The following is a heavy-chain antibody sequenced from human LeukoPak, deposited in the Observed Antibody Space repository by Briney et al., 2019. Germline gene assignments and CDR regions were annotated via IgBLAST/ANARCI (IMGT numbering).Heavy chain of an antibody. Sequence: GGSLRLSCAASGFTFSNAWMSWVRQAPGKGLEWVSAISGSGGSTYYADSVKGRFTISRDNSKNTLYLQMNSLRAEDTAVYYCAKAPPDDPYYYMDVWGKGTTVTVSS. D-gene: IGHD3-3*01. V-gene: IGHV3-23*01. CDR1: GFTFSNAW. CDR2: ISGSGGST. J-gene: IGHJ6*03. CDR3: AKAPPDDPYYYMDV.